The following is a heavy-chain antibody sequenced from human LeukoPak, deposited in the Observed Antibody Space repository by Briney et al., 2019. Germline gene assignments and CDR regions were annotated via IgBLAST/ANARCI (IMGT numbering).Heavy chain of an antibody. V-gene: IGHV4-59*12. CDR1: GGSISSYY. CDR2: IYYSGST. J-gene: IGHJ4*02. D-gene: IGHD1-26*01. Sequence: PSETLSLTCTVSGGSISSYYWSWIRQPPGKGLEWIGYIYYSGSTNYNPSLKSRVTISVDTSKNQFSLKLSSVTAADTAVYYCARGGGSGSYFDYWGQGTLVTVSS. CDR3: ARGGGSGSYFDY.